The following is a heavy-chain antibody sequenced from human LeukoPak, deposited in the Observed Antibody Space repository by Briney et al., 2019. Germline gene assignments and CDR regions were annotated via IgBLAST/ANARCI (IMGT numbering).Heavy chain of an antibody. CDR2: ISSSSSYI. J-gene: IGHJ3*02. CDR3: ATRDFWSGSDAFDI. Sequence: PGGSLRLSCAASGFTFSSYSMNWVRQAPGKGLEWVSSISSSSSYIYYADSVKGRFTISRDNAKNSLYLQMNSLRAEDTAVYYCATRDFWSGSDAFDIWGQGTMVTVSS. V-gene: IGHV3-21*01. D-gene: IGHD3-3*01. CDR1: GFTFSSYS.